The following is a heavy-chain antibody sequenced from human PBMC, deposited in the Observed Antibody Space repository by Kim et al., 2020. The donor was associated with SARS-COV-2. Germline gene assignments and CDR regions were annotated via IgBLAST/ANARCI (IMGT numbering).Heavy chain of an antibody. CDR1: GFAFSNYA. V-gene: IGHV3-23*01. Sequence: GGSLRLSCAASGFAFSNYAMSWVRQAPGKGLEWVSGMSGMSGSGATTYYAESVKGRFTVSRDNSKNTLFLQMNSLRAEDTAMYYCTNLEVGTNYHYFDYCSQGTLVT. CDR3: TNLEVGTNYHYFDY. CDR2: MSGMSGSGATT. D-gene: IGHD2-21*02. J-gene: IGHJ4*02.